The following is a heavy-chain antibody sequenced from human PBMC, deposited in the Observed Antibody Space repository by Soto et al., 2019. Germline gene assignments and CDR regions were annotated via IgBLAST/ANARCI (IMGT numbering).Heavy chain of an antibody. CDR1: GGSISSYY. V-gene: IGHV4-59*01. J-gene: IGHJ4*02. Sequence: SETLSLTCTVSGGSISSYYWSWIRQPPGKGLEWIGYIYYSGSTNYNPSLKSRVTISVDTSKNQFSLKMSSVTAADTAVYYCGRQFECWGQGTLVTVSS. CDR3: GRQFEC. CDR2: IYYSGST.